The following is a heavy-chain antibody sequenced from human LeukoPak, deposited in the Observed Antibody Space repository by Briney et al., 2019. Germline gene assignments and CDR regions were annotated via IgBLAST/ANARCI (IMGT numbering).Heavy chain of an antibody. V-gene: IGHV1-69*04. CDR3: ARGGSYDFWSGYYQPLIFDY. CDR2: IIPILGIA. CDR1: GGTFSSYA. Sequence: SVKVSCKASGGTFSSYAISWVRQAPGQGLEWMGRIIPILGIANYAQKFQGRVTITADKSTSTAYMELSSLRSEDTAVYYCARGGSYDFWSGYYQPLIFDYWGQGTLVTVSS. D-gene: IGHD3-3*01. J-gene: IGHJ4*02.